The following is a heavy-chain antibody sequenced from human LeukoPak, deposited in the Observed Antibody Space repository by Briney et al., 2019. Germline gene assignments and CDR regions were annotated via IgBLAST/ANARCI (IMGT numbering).Heavy chain of an antibody. Sequence: AGGSLRLSCAASGFTFSSYAMSWVRQAPGKGLEWVSGISWNSGSIGYADSVKGRFTISRDNAKNSLYLQMNSLRAEDTALYYCAKATGSGWAYYGMDVWGQGTTVTVSS. CDR1: GFTFSSYA. D-gene: IGHD6-19*01. J-gene: IGHJ6*02. CDR2: ISWNSGSI. CDR3: AKATGSGWAYYGMDV. V-gene: IGHV3-9*01.